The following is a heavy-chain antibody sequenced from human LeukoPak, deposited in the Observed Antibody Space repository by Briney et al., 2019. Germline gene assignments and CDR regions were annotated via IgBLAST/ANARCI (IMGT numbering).Heavy chain of an antibody. CDR3: ARDQTRGSGMDV. J-gene: IGHJ6*04. V-gene: IGHV3-21*01. CDR1: GFTFSSYA. CDR2: INTAGVGT. D-gene: IGHD3-16*01. Sequence: GGSLRLSYAASGFTFSSYAMNWVRQAPGKGLEWDSTINTAGVGTYYADSVKGRFTISRDNAKNSLYLQMNSLRAEDTAVYYCARDQTRGSGMDVCGKGTTVTVSS.